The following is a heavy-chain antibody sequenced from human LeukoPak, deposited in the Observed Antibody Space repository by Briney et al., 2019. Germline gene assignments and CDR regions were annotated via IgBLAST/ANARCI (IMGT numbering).Heavy chain of an antibody. V-gene: IGHV1-69*04. Sequence: SVKVSCKASGYTFTSYYMHWVRQAPGQGLEWMGRIIPILGIANYAQKFQGRVTITADKSTSTAYMELSSLRSEDTAVYYCARAGIAAAGTLWFDPWGQGTLVTVSS. CDR1: GYTFTSYY. J-gene: IGHJ5*02. CDR3: ARAGIAAAGTLWFDP. CDR2: IIPILGIA. D-gene: IGHD6-13*01.